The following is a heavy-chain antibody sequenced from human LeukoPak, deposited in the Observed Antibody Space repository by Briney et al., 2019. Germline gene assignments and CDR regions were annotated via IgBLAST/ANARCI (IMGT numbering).Heavy chain of an antibody. Sequence: GGSLRLSCAASGFTFSSYEMNWVRKAPAQGRERVSYISSSGSTIYYADSLKGRFTISRYNAKNSLYLQMNSLRAADTAVYYCARGLWFGELAKWGQGTLVTVSS. CDR1: GFTFSSYE. V-gene: IGHV3-48*03. J-gene: IGHJ4*02. CDR3: ARGLWFGELAK. D-gene: IGHD3-10*01. CDR2: ISSSGSTI.